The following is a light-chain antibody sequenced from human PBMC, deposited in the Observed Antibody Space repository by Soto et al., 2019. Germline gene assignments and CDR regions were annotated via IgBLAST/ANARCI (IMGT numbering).Light chain of an antibody. J-gene: IGKJ4*01. CDR2: AAS. V-gene: IGKV1-9*01. CDR1: QGIASS. Sequence: DIHLTQSPSFLSASVGDRVTITCRASQGIASSLAWYQQKAGKAPKLLIYAASTLESGVPSRFSGSGPGTEFTLTISSLLPEDFAIYYCQQFNSYPLTFGGGTKVEIK. CDR3: QQFNSYPLT.